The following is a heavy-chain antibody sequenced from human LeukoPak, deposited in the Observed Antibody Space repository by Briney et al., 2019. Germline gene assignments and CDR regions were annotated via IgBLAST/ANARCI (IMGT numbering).Heavy chain of an antibody. CDR1: GGSFSGYY. J-gene: IGHJ5*02. Sequence: PSETLSLTCAVDGGSFSGYYWSWIRQPPGKGLEWIGEINHSGSTNYNPSLKSRVTISVDTSKNQFSLKLSSVTAADTAVYYCARGVEMATISRGDWFDPWGQGTLVTVSS. CDR2: INHSGST. D-gene: IGHD5-24*01. CDR3: ARGVEMATISRGDWFDP. V-gene: IGHV4-34*01.